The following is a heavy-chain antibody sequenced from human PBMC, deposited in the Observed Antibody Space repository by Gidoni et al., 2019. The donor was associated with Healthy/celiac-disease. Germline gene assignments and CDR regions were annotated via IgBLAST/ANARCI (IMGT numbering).Heavy chain of an antibody. CDR1: SCPISSGDHS. D-gene: IGHD4-17*01. V-gene: IGHV4-30-4*08. Sequence: QVQLQESRPGLVPPSQTLSLTCTVSSCPISSGDHSWRWIRQPPGQGLEWNGYIYYSGSTYYNPSIKSRVTISADTSKNQFSLKLSSVTAADTAVYYCARGGIRSYGDYEVYNWFDPWGQGTLGTVSS. J-gene: IGHJ5*02. CDR2: IYYSGST. CDR3: ARGGIRSYGDYEVYNWFDP.